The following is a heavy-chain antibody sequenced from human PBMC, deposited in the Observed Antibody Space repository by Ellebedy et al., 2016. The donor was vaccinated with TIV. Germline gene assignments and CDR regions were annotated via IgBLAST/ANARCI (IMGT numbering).Heavy chain of an antibody. Sequence: PGGSLRLSCAASGFTFSTYAMHWVRQAPGKGLEWVAVISYDGSNKYYAGSVKGRFTISRDNSKNTLYLHMNSLRAEDTAMYYCARDRNSNYVLSGQFHPWGQGTPVTVSS. CDR3: ARDRNSNYVLSGQFHP. CDR2: ISYDGSNK. J-gene: IGHJ5*02. CDR1: GFTFSTYA. D-gene: IGHD1-7*01. V-gene: IGHV3-30-3*01.